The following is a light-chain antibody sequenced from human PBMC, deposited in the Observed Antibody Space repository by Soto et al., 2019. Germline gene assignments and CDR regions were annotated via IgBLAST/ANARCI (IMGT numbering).Light chain of an antibody. CDR2: EGT. CDR3: CSYAGGSTYV. Sequence: QSALAQPASVSGSPGQSITICCTGTSXDVGSYNLVSWYQHHPGKAPKFMIYEGTKRPSGVSSRFSGSKSGNTASLTISGLQAEDEAYYYCCSYAGGSTYVFGTGTKVTVL. J-gene: IGLJ1*01. CDR1: SXDVGSYNL. V-gene: IGLV2-23*01.